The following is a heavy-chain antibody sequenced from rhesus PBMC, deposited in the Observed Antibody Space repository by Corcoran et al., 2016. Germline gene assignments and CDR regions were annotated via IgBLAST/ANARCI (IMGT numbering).Heavy chain of an antibody. V-gene: IGHV3S5*01. CDR2: INSGEGNP. CDR1: GFTFSSYD. J-gene: IGHJ5-2*02. Sequence: EVQLVETGGGLVQPGGSLKLSCAASGFTFSSYDMRWVRQAPGKGLECVLAINSGEGNPDDEDSVKGRFTISRDNSKHALSLQMNTLRAEDTAVYYCAKVGSLDVWGRGVLVTVSS. CDR3: AKVGSLDV.